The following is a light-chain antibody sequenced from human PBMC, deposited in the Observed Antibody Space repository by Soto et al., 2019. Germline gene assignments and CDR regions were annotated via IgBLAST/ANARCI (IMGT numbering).Light chain of an antibody. Sequence: DIQMTQSPSTLSASVGDRVTITCRASQNINKWLAWYQQKPGKAPKLLIDKASTLESGVLSRFSGSESGTEFTLTISSLQPDDFATYYCQQYDTYPWTFGQGTKVEIK. CDR3: QQYDTYPWT. V-gene: IGKV1-5*03. CDR1: QNINKW. J-gene: IGKJ1*01. CDR2: KAS.